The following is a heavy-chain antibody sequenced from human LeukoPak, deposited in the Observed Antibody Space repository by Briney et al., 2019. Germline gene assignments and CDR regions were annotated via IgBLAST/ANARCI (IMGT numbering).Heavy chain of an antibody. CDR2: IYYSGST. CDR1: GSSISSSSYY. J-gene: IGHJ3*02. Sequence: SETLSLTCTVSGSSISSSSYYWGWIRQPPGKGLEWIGSIYYSGSTYYNPSLKSRVTISVDTSKNQFSLKLSSVTAADTAVYYCARGIKPGDDAFDIWGQGTMVTVSS. D-gene: IGHD1-14*01. CDR3: ARGIKPGDDAFDI. V-gene: IGHV4-39*07.